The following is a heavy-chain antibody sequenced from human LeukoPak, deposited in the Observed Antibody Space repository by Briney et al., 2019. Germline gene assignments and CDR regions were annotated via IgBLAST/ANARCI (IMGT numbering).Heavy chain of an antibody. V-gene: IGHV3-21*01. CDR2: ISSSSSYI. CDR3: ARRGWELRDYYYYYYMDV. J-gene: IGHJ6*03. CDR1: GFTFSSYS. Sequence: GGSLRLSCAASGFTFSSYSMNWVRQAPGKGLEWVSSISSSSSYIYYADSVKGRFTISRDNAKNSLYLQMNSLRAEDTAVYYCARRGWELRDYYYYYYMDVWGKGTTVTISS. D-gene: IGHD1-26*01.